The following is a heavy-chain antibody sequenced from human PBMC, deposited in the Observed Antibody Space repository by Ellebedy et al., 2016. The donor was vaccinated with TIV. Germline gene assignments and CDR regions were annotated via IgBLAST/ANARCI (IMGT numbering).Heavy chain of an antibody. V-gene: IGHV3-48*03. CDR1: GFTFSTSE. D-gene: IGHD3-22*01. CDR2: ISSSGSTI. CDR3: ARDIHYYDSSGYYFWFDP. Sequence: GESLKISCAASGFTFSTSEMNWVRQAPGKGLEWVSYISSSGSTIYYADSVKGRFTISRDNAKNSLYLQMNSLRAEDTAVYYCARDIHYYDSSGYYFWFDPWGQGTLVTVSS. J-gene: IGHJ5*02.